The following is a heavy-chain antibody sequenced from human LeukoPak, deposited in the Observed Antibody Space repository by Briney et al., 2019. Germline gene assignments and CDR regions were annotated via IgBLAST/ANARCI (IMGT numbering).Heavy chain of an antibody. CDR1: GFTFSSYG. J-gene: IGHJ4*02. CDR3: ARAHYYDSSGYFDY. CDR2: IWYDGSNK. V-gene: IGHV3-33*01. Sequence: SGRSLRLSCAASGFTFSSYGMHWVRQAPGKGLEWVAVIWYDGSNKYYADSVKGRFTISRDNSKNTLYLQMNSLRAEDTAVYYCARAHYYDSSGYFDYWGQGTLVTVSS. D-gene: IGHD3-22*01.